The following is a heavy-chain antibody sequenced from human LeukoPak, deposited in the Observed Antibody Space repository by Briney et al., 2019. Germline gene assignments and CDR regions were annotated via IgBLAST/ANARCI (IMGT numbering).Heavy chain of an antibody. CDR2: ITSRGSTI. Sequence: PGGSLRLSCAASGFTFSDYLLTWIRQAPGKGLECIAYITSRGSTIHYADSVKGRFTLSRDNAKNSLFLQMNNLGAEDTAVYYCARAGPPTYDLWSRYENSFDIWGQGTVVTVSS. J-gene: IGHJ3*02. D-gene: IGHD3-3*01. CDR1: GFTFSDYL. V-gene: IGHV3-11*01. CDR3: ARAGPPTYDLWSRYENSFDI.